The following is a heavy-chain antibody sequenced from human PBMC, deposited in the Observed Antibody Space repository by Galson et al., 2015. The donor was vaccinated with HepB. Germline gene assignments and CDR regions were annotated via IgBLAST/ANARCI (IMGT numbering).Heavy chain of an antibody. CDR1: GGSFSGYY. CDR2: INHSGST. J-gene: IGHJ4*02. D-gene: IGHD2-21*02. V-gene: IGHV4-34*01. CDR3: ARGRWVTGGFDY. Sequence: LSLTCAVYGGSFSGYYWSWIRQPPGKGLEWIGEINHSGSTNYNPSLKSRVTISVDTSKNQFSLKLSSVTAADTAVYYCARGRWVTGGFDYWGQGTLVTVSS.